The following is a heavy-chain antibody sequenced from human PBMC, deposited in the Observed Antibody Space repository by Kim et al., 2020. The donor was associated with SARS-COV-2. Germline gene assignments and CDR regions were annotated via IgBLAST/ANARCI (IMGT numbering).Heavy chain of an antibody. CDR1: GGTFSSYA. J-gene: IGHJ4*02. CDR3: ARGDTGYSYGYAGGFHFDY. CDR2: IIPIFGTA. D-gene: IGHD5-18*01. V-gene: IGHV1-69*13. Sequence: SVKVSCKASGGTFSSYAISWVRQAPGRGLEWMGGIIPIFGTANYAQKFQGRVTITADESTSTAYMELSSLRSEDTAVYYCARGDTGYSYGYAGGFHFDYWGQGTLVTVSS.